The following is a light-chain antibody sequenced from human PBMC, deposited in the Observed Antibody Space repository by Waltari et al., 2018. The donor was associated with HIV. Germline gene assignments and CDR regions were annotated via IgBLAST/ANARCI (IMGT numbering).Light chain of an antibody. CDR1: QSVTNNY. J-gene: IGKJ4*01. CDR3: QQFSDSPLT. Sequence: EIVLTQSPGSLSLSPGARATLACRASQSVTNNYLAWYQPKPGQAPRLLIYDGSNRATGIPDRFSGGVSGTDFSLTISRLEPEDFAVYYCQQFSDSPLTFGGGTKVEIK. CDR2: DGS. V-gene: IGKV3-20*01.